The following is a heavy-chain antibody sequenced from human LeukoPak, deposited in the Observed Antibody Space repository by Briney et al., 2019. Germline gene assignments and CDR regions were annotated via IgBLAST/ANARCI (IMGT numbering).Heavy chain of an antibody. V-gene: IGHV3-74*01. J-gene: IGHJ4*02. Sequence: GGSLRLSCAASGFPFSSYAMYWVRQAPGKGLVWVARVHGDGYSISYADSVRSRFTISRDNAKDTLYLHMNSLRPEDTAVYYCARAQVGAPTDFWGQGTLVTVSS. CDR3: ARAQVGAPTDF. CDR2: VHGDGYSI. D-gene: IGHD1-26*01. CDR1: GFPFSSYA.